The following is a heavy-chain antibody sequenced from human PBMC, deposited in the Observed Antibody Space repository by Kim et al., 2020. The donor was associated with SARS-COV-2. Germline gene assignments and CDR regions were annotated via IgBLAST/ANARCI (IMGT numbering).Heavy chain of an antibody. V-gene: IGHV3-11*01. CDR1: GFTFSDYY. J-gene: IGHJ4*02. Sequence: GGSLRLSCAASGFTFSDYYMSWIRQAPGKGLEWVSYISSSGSTIYYADSVKGRFTISRDNAKNSLYLQMNSLRAEDTAVYYCARDRWRGYSYGHLDYWGQGTLVTVSS. D-gene: IGHD5-18*01. CDR2: ISSSGSTI. CDR3: ARDRWRGYSYGHLDY.